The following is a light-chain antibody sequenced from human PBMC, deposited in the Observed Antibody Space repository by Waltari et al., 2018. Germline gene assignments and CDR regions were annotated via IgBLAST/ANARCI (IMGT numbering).Light chain of an antibody. CDR2: KDS. J-gene: IGLJ3*02. Sequence: SFELTQPPSVSVSPGQTARITCSGAALANQYVYWYQQKPGQGPVLVIYKDSARPSGIPERFSGSSSGTTVTLTISGVQAEDEADYYCQSADRSGTNWVFGGGTKMTVL. CDR3: QSADRSGTNWV. CDR1: ALANQY. V-gene: IGLV3-25*03.